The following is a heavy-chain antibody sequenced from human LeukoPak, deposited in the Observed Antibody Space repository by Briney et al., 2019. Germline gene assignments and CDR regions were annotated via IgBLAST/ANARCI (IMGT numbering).Heavy chain of an antibody. CDR1: GFTFSSYA. Sequence: GGSLRLSCAASGFTFSSYAMSWVRQAPGKRLEWVSAISGSGGSTYYADSVKGRFTISRDNSKNTLYLQMNSLRAEDTAVYYCAKGGVLRFLEWFGFDYWGQGTLVTVSS. CDR2: ISGSGGST. V-gene: IGHV3-23*01. CDR3: AKGGVLRFLEWFGFDY. D-gene: IGHD3-3*01. J-gene: IGHJ4*02.